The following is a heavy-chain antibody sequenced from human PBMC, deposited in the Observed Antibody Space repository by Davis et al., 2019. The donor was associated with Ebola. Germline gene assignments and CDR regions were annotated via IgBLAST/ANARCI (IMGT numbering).Heavy chain of an antibody. Sequence: PGGSLRLSCAASGFTFSSYAMSWVRQAPGKGLEWVSAISGSGGSTYYADSVKGRFTISRDNSKNTLYLQMNSLRDEDTAVYYCAGRSDFWSGYYPFDYWGQGTLVTVSS. J-gene: IGHJ4*02. V-gene: IGHV3-23*01. CDR1: GFTFSSYA. CDR3: AGRSDFWSGYYPFDY. CDR2: ISGSGGST. D-gene: IGHD3-3*01.